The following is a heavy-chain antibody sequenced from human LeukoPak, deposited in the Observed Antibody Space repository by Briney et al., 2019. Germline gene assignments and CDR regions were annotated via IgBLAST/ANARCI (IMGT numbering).Heavy chain of an antibody. CDR1: GYTFTGYY. D-gene: IGHD6-13*01. CDR2: MNPNSGNT. CDR3: ARVGSGIADY. V-gene: IGHV1-8*02. J-gene: IGHJ4*02. Sequence: ASAKVSCKASGYTFTGYYMHWVRQAPGQGLEWMGWMNPNSGNTGYAQKFQGRVTMTRNTSISTAYMELSSLRSEDTAVYYCARVGSGIADYWGQGTLVTVSS.